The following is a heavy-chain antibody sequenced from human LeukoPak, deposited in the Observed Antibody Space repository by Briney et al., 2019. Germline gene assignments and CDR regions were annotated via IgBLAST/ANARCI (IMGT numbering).Heavy chain of an antibody. CDR2: INPSGGST. CDR1: GYTFTSYY. CDR3: AREGRGGDTDMDKQAFDI. J-gene: IGHJ3*02. D-gene: IGHD5-18*01. V-gene: IGHV1-46*01. Sequence: ASVKVSCKASGYTFTSYYMHWVRHAPRQGLECMGIINPSGGSTSYAQKFQGRVTMTRDTSTSTVYMELSSLRSEDTAVYYCAREGRGGDTDMDKQAFDIGGQGTMVTVSS.